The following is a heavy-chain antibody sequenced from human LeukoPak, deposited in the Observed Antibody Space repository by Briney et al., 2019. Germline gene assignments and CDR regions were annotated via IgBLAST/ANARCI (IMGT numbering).Heavy chain of an antibody. CDR1: GFTFSDYA. J-gene: IGHJ3*02. V-gene: IGHV3-53*01. Sequence: GGSLRLSCAASGFTFSDYAMHWVRQAPGKGLECVSVIYSGGITYYADSVRGRFTISRDNSKNTLYLQMNSLRAEDTAVYYCARGARYYYGSGTTLNAFDIWGQGTMVTVSS. CDR2: IYSGGIT. D-gene: IGHD3-10*01. CDR3: ARGARYYYGSGTTLNAFDI.